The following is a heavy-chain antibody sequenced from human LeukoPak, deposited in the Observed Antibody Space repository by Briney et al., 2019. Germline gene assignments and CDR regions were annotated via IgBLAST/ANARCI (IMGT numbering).Heavy chain of an antibody. CDR3: ARDQDDYVWGSYRYTLAFDY. J-gene: IGHJ4*02. Sequence: AGGSLRLSCAASGFTFSSYWMSWVRQAPGKGLEWVANIKQDGSEKYYVDSVKGRFTISRDNAKNSLYLQMNSLRAEDTAVYYCARDQDDYVWGSYRYTLAFDYWGQGTLVTVSS. CDR1: GFTFSSYW. V-gene: IGHV3-7*01. D-gene: IGHD3-16*02. CDR2: IKQDGSEK.